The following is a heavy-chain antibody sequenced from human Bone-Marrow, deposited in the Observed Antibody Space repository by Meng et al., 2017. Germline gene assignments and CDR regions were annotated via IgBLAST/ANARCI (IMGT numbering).Heavy chain of an antibody. Sequence: GESLKISCAASGFRFSDYYMTWIRQAPGKGLEWISCISGSSSTIYYADSVKGRFTISRDNAKNSLYLQMNSLRAEDTAVYYCASSGSGWTNDAFDIWGQGTMVTVSS. CDR1: GFRFSDYY. CDR3: ASSGSGWTNDAFDI. J-gene: IGHJ3*02. CDR2: ISGSSSTI. D-gene: IGHD6-19*01. V-gene: IGHV3-11*04.